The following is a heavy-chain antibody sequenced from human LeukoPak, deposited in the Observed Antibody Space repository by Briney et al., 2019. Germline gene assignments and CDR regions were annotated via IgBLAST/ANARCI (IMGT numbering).Heavy chain of an antibody. Sequence: QAGGSLRLSCAASGFTFSSHWMTWVRQAPGKGLEWVANIKLDGSEKNYVDSVKGRFTISRDNTKNSLYLQMNSLRVEDTAVFYCARDQYDTWSRRGNFDSWGQGTLVIVSS. D-gene: IGHD3-3*01. J-gene: IGHJ4*02. CDR3: ARDQYDTWSRRGNFDS. CDR2: IKLDGSEK. CDR1: GFTFSSHW. V-gene: IGHV3-7*03.